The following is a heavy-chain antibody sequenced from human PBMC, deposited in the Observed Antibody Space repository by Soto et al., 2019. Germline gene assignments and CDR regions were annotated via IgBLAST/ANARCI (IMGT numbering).Heavy chain of an antibody. J-gene: IGHJ6*02. CDR2: ISSSGSTI. CDR3: ARDTIRSSYSSGFYYYYYGMDV. Sequence: PGGSLRLSCAASGFTFSSYEMNWVRQAPGKGLEWVSYISSSGSTIYYADSVKGRFTISRDNAKNSLYLQMNSLRAEDTAVYYCARDTIRSSYSSGFYYYYYGMDVWGQGTTVTVSS. V-gene: IGHV3-48*03. D-gene: IGHD6-19*01. CDR1: GFTFSSYE.